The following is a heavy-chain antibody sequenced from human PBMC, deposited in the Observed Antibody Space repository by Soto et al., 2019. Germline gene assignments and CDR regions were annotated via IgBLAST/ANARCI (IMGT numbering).Heavy chain of an antibody. V-gene: IGHV3-33*01. CDR2: IWYDGSNK. J-gene: IGHJ3*02. CDR1: GFTFSSYG. CDR3: ARDHIAAAEGAFDI. D-gene: IGHD6-13*01. Sequence: GGSLRLSCAASGFTFSSYGMHWVRQAPGKGLEWVAVIWYDGSNKYYADSVKGRFTISRDNSKNTLYLQMNSLRAEDTAVYYWARDHIAAAEGAFDIWGQGTMVTVSS.